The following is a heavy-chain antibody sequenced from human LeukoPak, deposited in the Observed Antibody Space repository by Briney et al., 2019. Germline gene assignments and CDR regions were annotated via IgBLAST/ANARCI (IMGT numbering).Heavy chain of an antibody. Sequence: ASVMVSCKASGYTFTSDGISWVRQAPGQGLEWMGWISAYNGNTNYAQKFQGRVTMTTDTSTSTAYMELRSLRSDDTAVYYCARVNPPHGSSDAFDIWGQGTMVTVSS. V-gene: IGHV1-18*01. CDR1: GYTFTSDG. D-gene: IGHD3-10*01. CDR3: ARVNPPHGSSDAFDI. J-gene: IGHJ3*02. CDR2: ISAYNGNT.